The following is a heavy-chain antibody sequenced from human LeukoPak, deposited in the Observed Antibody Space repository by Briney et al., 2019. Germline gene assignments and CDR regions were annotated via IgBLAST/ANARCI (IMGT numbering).Heavy chain of an antibody. J-gene: IGHJ4*02. CDR2: ISYDGSNK. CDR1: GFTFSSYG. V-gene: IGHV3-30*03. Sequence: PGRSLRLSCAASGFTFSSYGMHWVRQAPGKGLEWVAVISYDGSNKYYADSVKGRFTISRDNSKNTLYLQMNSPRAEDTAVYYCAREKGSIVGATKGLGYWGQGTLVTVSS. D-gene: IGHD1-26*01. CDR3: AREKGSIVGATKGLGY.